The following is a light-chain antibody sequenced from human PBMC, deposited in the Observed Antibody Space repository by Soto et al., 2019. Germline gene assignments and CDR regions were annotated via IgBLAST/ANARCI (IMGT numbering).Light chain of an antibody. J-gene: IGKJ1*01. CDR2: DAS. CDR3: QQYTNWPPWT. V-gene: IGKV3-15*01. Sequence: ILMTQSPATLSVSPGERATLSCRASQSVSNNLGWYQQKPGQAPRLLIYDASTRATGIPARFSGSGSGTEFTLTISGLQSEDFAVYYCQQYTNWPPWTFGQGTKVEIK. CDR1: QSVSNN.